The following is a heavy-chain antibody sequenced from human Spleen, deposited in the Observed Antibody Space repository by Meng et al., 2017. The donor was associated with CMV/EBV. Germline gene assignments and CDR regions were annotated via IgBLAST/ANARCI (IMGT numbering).Heavy chain of an antibody. J-gene: IGHJ4*02. CDR2: INHSGST. V-gene: IGHV4-34*01. D-gene: IGHD4-11*01. Sequence: SETLSLTCAVYGGSFSGYYWSWIRQPPGKGLEWIGEINHSGSTYYNPSLKSRVTISVDTSKNQFSLKLSSVTAADTAVYYCARERYSNYVIDYWGQGTLVTVSS. CDR3: ARERYSNYVIDY. CDR1: GGSFSGYY.